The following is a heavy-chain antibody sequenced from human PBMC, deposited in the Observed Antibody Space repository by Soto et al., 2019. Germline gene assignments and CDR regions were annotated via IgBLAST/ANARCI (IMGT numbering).Heavy chain of an antibody. D-gene: IGHD3-22*01. CDR2: IYHSGST. CDR1: GGSISSGGYS. Sequence: QLQLQESGSGLVKPSQTLSLTCAVSGGSISSGGYSWSWIRQPPGKGLEWIGYIYHSGSTYYNPSLKSRVTISVHRSKNQCSLKLSSVTAADTAVYYCARRTIYYDSSGPFDYWGQGTLVTVSS. V-gene: IGHV4-30-2*01. J-gene: IGHJ4*02. CDR3: ARRTIYYDSSGPFDY.